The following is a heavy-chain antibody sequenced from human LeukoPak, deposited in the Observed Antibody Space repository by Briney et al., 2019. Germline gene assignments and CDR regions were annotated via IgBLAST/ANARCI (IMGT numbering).Heavy chain of an antibody. V-gene: IGHV3-7*01. J-gene: IGHJ4*02. CDR1: GFTFNRYW. CDR3: ARGPSGYHNT. D-gene: IGHD5-12*01. Sequence: PGGSLRLSCAASGFTFNRYWMSWVRQAPGKGLEWVANIKQDGSEKYYVDSVKGRFTISRDNAKNSPYLQMNSLRADDTAIYYCARGPSGYHNTGGQGTLVTVSS. CDR2: IKQDGSEK.